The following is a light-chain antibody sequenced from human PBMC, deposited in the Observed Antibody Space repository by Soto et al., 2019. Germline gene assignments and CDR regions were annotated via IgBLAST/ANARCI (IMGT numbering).Light chain of an antibody. CDR1: SSDIGGYNY. CDR2: EVS. Sequence: QSVLTQPASVSGSPGQSITISCTGTSSDIGGYNYVSWYQQHPGKAPKFIISEVSNRPSGVSTRFSGSKSGNTAFLIISGLQAEDEAAYYCSSFTSRSTLYVFGTGTKVTVL. V-gene: IGLV2-14*01. J-gene: IGLJ1*01. CDR3: SSFTSRSTLYV.